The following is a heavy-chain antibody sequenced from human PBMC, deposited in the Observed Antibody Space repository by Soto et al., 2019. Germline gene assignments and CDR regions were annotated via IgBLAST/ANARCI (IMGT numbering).Heavy chain of an antibody. CDR3: ARTAAAGKYYYGMDV. J-gene: IGHJ6*02. D-gene: IGHD6-13*01. CDR2: IYPGDSDT. V-gene: IGHV5-51*01. Sequence: EVQLVQSGAEGKKPGESLKISCKGSGYSFTSYWIGWVRQMPGKGLELMGIIYPGDSDTRYSPSFQGQVTISADKSISTAYLQWSSLKASDTAMYYCARTAAAGKYYYGMDVWGQGTTVTVSS. CDR1: GYSFTSYW.